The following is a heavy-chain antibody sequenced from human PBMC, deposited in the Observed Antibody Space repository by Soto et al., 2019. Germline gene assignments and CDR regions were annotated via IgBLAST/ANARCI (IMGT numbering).Heavy chain of an antibody. J-gene: IGHJ6*02. CDR3: ARVKTINSIAAAGTSYYGMDV. D-gene: IGHD6-13*01. V-gene: IGHV3-53*01. CDR1: GFTVSSNY. Sequence: PGGSLRLSCAASGFTVSSNYMSWVRQAPGKGLEWVSVIYSGGSTYYADSVKGRFTISRDNSKNTLYLQMNSLRAEDTAVYYCARVKTINSIAAAGTSYYGMDVWGQGTTVTVSS. CDR2: IYSGGST.